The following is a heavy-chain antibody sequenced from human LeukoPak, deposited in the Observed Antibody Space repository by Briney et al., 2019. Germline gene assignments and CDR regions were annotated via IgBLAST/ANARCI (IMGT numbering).Heavy chain of an antibody. J-gene: IGHJ4*02. D-gene: IGHD3-22*01. CDR3: ARFDYYDSSGYYAYYFDY. CDR2: IYYSGST. V-gene: IGHV4-39*01. Sequence: SETLSLTCTVSGGSISSSSYYWGWIRQPPGKGLEWIGSIYYSGSTYYNPSLKSRVTISVDTSKNQFSLKLSSVTAADTAVYYCARFDYYDSSGYYAYYFDYWGQGTLVTVSS. CDR1: GGSISSSSYY.